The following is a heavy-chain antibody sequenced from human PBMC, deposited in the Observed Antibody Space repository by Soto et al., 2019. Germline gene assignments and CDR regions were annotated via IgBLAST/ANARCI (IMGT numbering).Heavy chain of an antibody. D-gene: IGHD2-21*02. CDR3: AKSLVTPSDAFDL. J-gene: IGHJ3*01. CDR2: ISDPGTST. CDR1: GFTFDNYA. Sequence: SGGSLRLSCAAAGFTFDNYAMNWVRQAPGKGLEWISSISDPGTSTYYANSVKGRFSMSRDNSKNTLFLQMNRLRADDTAVYFCAKSLVTPSDAFDLWGRGTLVTVSS. V-gene: IGHV3-23*01.